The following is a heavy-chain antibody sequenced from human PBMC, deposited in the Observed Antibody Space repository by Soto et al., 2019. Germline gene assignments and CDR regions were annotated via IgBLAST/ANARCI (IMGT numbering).Heavy chain of an antibody. Sequence: QVQLVQSGAEVKMPGSSVKVSCKASGDTFSSYAITWVRQAPGQGLEWMGGIIPVFDKADYAQKLQDRLTVSADEATSTAYMELSSLRSDDTAVYFCARVRVGQGYGMDVWGQWTTVSVSS. CDR2: IIPVFDKA. CDR3: ARVRVGQGYGMDV. CDR1: GDTFSSYA. V-gene: IGHV1-69*01. J-gene: IGHJ6*02.